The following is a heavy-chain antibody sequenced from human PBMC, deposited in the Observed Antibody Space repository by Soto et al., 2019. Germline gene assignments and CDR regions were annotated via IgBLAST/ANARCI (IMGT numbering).Heavy chain of an antibody. J-gene: IGHJ6*03. D-gene: IGHD2-8*01. CDR3: ARGGRYCTNGVCSEVYYYYYYMDV. V-gene: IGHV4-34*01. CDR2: INHSGST. CDR1: GGSFSGYY. Sequence: SETLSLTCAVYGGSFSGYYWSWIRQPPGKGLEWIGEINHSGSTNYNPSLKSRVTISIDTSKDQFSLKLSPVTAADTAVYYCARGGRYCTNGVCSEVYYYYYYMDVWGKGTTVTVSS.